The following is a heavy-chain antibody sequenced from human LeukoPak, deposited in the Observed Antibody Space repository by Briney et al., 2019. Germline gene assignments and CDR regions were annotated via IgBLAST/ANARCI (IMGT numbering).Heavy chain of an antibody. CDR3: ARVLVVVPAAIGGVGAFDI. D-gene: IGHD2-2*01. V-gene: IGHV4-4*07. Sequence: PSETLSLTCTVFGGSISSYYWSWIRQPAGKGLEWIGRIYTSGSTNYNPSLNSRVTMSVDTSKNQFSLKLSSVTAADTAVYYCARVLVVVPAAIGGVGAFDIWGQGTMVTVSS. CDR2: IYTSGST. CDR1: GGSISSYY. J-gene: IGHJ3*02.